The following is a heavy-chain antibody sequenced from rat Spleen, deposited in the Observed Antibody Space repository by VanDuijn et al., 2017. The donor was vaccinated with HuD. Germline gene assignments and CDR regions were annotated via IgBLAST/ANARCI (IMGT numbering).Heavy chain of an antibody. Sequence: EVQLVESGGGLVQPGRSLKLSCAASGFIFSDYDMAWVRQTPKKGLEWVATTIYGGSRTYYRDSVKGRFTISRENARSTLYLQMDSLRSEDTATYYCATLRFGFDYWGQGVMVTVSS. V-gene: IGHV5S10*01. CDR1: GFIFSDYD. CDR3: ATLRFGFDY. D-gene: IGHD4-6*01. CDR2: TIYGGSRT. J-gene: IGHJ2*01.